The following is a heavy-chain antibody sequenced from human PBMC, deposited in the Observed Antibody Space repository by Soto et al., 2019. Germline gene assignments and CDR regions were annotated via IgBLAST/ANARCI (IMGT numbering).Heavy chain of an antibody. V-gene: IGHV4-39*01. J-gene: IGHJ4*02. D-gene: IGHD3-3*01. CDR2: MYYSGST. Sequence: PSQTLSLTCTVSGGSISSYHWGWIRQPPGKGLEWIGTMYYSGSTYYNPSLKSRVTISINTSNNQCSLKLSSVTAAETAVYYCASTILPPTRWTDFRGQGTLGTVS. CDR1: GGSISSYH. CDR3: ASTILPPTRWTDF.